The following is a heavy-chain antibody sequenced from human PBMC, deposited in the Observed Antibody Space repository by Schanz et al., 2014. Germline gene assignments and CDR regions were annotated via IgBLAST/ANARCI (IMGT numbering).Heavy chain of an antibody. CDR3: ARGGYSSGWYDRDIAHFDY. J-gene: IGHJ4*02. V-gene: IGHV1-46*01. D-gene: IGHD6-19*01. CDR1: GYTLSAYS. CDR2: VNPSVRGT. Sequence: QVHLVQSGAEVHKPGASLKISCKASGYTLSAYSLHWVRQAPGQGLEWMGIVNPSVRGTHFAREFQGRVTVTSDTSTSTVYMELRSLRSDDTAVYYCARGGYSSGWYDRDIAHFDYWGQGTLVTVSS.